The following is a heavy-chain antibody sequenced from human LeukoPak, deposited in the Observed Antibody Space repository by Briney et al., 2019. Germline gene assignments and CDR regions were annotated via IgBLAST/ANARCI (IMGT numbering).Heavy chain of an antibody. CDR1: GYSISSGYY. CDR2: IYHSGST. J-gene: IGHJ5*02. CDR3: ARDRRVGAEGIDP. V-gene: IGHV4-38-2*02. D-gene: IGHD1-26*01. Sequence: SETLSVTCAVSGYSISSGYYWGWIRQPPGKGLEWIGSIYHSGSTYYNPSLKSRVTISVDTSKNQFSLKLSSVTAADTAVYYCARDRRVGAEGIDPWGQGTLVTVSS.